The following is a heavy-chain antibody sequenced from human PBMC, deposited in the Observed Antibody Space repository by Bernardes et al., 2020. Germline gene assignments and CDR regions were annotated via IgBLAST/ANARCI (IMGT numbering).Heavy chain of an antibody. CDR2: INHSGGA. D-gene: IGHD5-18*01. V-gene: IGHV4-34*01. CDR3: ARGHVGSYQYYSSYGMDV. J-gene: IGHJ6*02. CDR1: GGCFSGYY. Sequence: SESLSLTCAVYGGCFSGYYWSWIRQPPGKGLEWIGEINHSGGASYSPSLKSRVTISADTSKNQISLKVTSVSAADTAVYYCARGHVGSYQYYSSYGMDVWGQGTTVTVSS.